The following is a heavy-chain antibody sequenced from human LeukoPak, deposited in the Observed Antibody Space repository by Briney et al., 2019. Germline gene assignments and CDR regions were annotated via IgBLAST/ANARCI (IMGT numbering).Heavy chain of an antibody. D-gene: IGHD3-22*01. V-gene: IGHV4-31*03. Sequence: SQTLSLTCTVSGGSISSGGYYWSWIRQHPGKGLEWIGYINYSGSTHYSPSLKSRVTISVDTSKNQFSLKLSSVTAADTAVYYCARAPHDYDSSGFAFDCWGQGTLVTVSS. CDR1: GGSISSGGYY. J-gene: IGHJ4*02. CDR2: INYSGST. CDR3: ARAPHDYDSSGFAFDC.